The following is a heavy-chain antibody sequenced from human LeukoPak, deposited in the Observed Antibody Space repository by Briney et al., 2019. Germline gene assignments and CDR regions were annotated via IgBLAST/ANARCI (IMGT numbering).Heavy chain of an antibody. CDR2: ISYDGSNK. CDR1: GFTFSSYG. J-gene: IGHJ6*02. V-gene: IGHV3-30*18. CDR3: AKDPYYDFWSGYYPGYYYGMDV. D-gene: IGHD3-3*01. Sequence: RAGGSLRLSCAASGFTFSSYGMHWVRQAPGKGLEWVAVISYDGSNKYYADSVKGRFTISRDNSKNTLYLQMNSLRAEDTAVYYCAKDPYYDFWSGYYPGYYYGMDVWGQGTTVTVSS.